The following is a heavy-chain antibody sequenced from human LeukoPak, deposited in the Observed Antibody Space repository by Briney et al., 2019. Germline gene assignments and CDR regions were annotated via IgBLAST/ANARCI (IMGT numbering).Heavy chain of an antibody. CDR2: ISGSGGRT. Sequence: GGSLRLSCAASGFTFSSYAMSSVRQAPGKGLEWVSSISGSGGRTYYADSAKGRSTISRDNSKNTLYLQMNTLTVDDTAVYYCAKGGGSGSYSRIDYWGQGTLVTVSS. CDR1: GFTFSSYA. CDR3: AKGGGSGSYSRIDY. J-gene: IGHJ4*02. D-gene: IGHD3-10*01. V-gene: IGHV3-23*01.